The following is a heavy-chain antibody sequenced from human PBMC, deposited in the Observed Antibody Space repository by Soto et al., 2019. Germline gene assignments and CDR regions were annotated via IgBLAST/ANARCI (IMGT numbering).Heavy chain of an antibody. CDR1: GFTFGDYA. Sequence: QPGGSLRLSCAASGFTFGDYALSWVRQPPGKGLERVGFIRGKAHGGTTEYATSVQGRFTLSRDDSRAIAYLQMTSLETEDTAVYYCSRAELYSSLDYWGPGTLVTVSS. D-gene: IGHD6-13*01. CDR3: SRAELYSSLDY. V-gene: IGHV3-49*04. CDR2: IRGKAHGGTT. J-gene: IGHJ4*02.